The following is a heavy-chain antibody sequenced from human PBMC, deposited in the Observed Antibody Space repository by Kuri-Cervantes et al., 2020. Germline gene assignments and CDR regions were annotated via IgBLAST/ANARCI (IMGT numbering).Heavy chain of an antibody. Sequence: GGPLRLYCAASGFTFSSYSMNWLRQAPGKGLEWVSSISSSSSYIYYADSVKGRFTISRDNAKNSLYLQMNSLRAEDTAVYYWARERFGYSSGWHGDIWGQGTMVTVSS. J-gene: IGHJ3*02. V-gene: IGHV3-21*01. CDR1: GFTFSSYS. D-gene: IGHD6-19*01. CDR2: ISSSSSYI. CDR3: ARERFGYSSGWHGDI.